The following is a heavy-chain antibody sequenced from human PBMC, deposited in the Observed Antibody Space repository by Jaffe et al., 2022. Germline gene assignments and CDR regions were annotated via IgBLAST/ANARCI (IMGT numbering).Heavy chain of an antibody. J-gene: IGHJ6*03. V-gene: IGHV4-59*01. CDR3: ARDRADCSGGSCYNYYYYMDV. D-gene: IGHD2-15*01. Sequence: QVQLQESGPGLVKPSETLSLTCTVSGGSISSYYWSWIRQPPGKGLEWIGYIYYSGSTNYNPSLKSRVTISVDTSKNQFSLKLSSVTAADTAVYYCARDRADCSGGSCYNYYYYMDVWGKGTTVTVSS. CDR1: GGSISSYY. CDR2: IYYSGST.